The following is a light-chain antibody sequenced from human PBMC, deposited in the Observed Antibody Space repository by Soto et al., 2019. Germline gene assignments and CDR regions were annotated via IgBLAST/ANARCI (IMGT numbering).Light chain of an antibody. CDR1: QTISTH. CDR3: QQILTTPYT. J-gene: IGKJ2*01. V-gene: IGKV1-39*01. Sequence: DIQMTQSPSSLSASVRDRVTITCRASQTISTHLNWYQQKPGKAPKLLIYAASTLQSGVPSRFSGSGSGTDFTLTINSLQPEVFATYYCQQILTTPYTFGQGTKLEIK. CDR2: AAS.